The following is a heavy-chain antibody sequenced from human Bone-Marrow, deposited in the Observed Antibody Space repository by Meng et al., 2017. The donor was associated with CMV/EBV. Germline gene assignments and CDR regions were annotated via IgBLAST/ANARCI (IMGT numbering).Heavy chain of an antibody. V-gene: IGHV4-61*01. D-gene: IGHD3-3*01. CDR3: ARDDAYYDFWSGYYYYYGMDV. J-gene: IGHJ6*02. CDR2: IYYSGST. CDR1: GGSVSSGSYY. Sequence: SETLSLTCTVSGGSVSSGSYYWSWIRQPPGKGLEWIGYIYYSGSTNYNPSLKSRVTISVDTSKNQFSLKLSSVTAADTAVYYCARDDAYYDFWSGYYYYYGMDVWGQGTTVTVSS.